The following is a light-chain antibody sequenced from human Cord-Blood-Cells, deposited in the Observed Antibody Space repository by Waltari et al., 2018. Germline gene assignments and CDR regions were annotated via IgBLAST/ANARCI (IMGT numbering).Light chain of an antibody. CDR1: QSIISSY. V-gene: IGKV3-20*01. CDR2: GAS. CDR3: QQYGSSPFT. Sequence: EIVLTQSPGTLSLPPGDRSTLSCRASQSIISSYLAWYQQKPGHAPRLLIYGASSRATGIPERFSGSGSGTDFTLTISRLEPEDFAMYYCQQYGSSPFTFGPGTKVDIK. J-gene: IGKJ3*01.